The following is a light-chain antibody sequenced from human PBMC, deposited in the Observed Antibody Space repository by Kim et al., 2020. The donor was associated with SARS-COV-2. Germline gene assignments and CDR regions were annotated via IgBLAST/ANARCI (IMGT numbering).Light chain of an antibody. CDR3: SSYTTTSAVV. Sequence: GESITISCSGSSSDIGCYNYVSWYQQHPGKAPKLMIYDVTKRPSGVSARFSGSKSANMASLTIFGLQAEDEADYYCSSYTTTSAVVFGGGTQLTVL. CDR2: DVT. J-gene: IGLJ2*01. V-gene: IGLV2-14*03. CDR1: SSDIGCYNY.